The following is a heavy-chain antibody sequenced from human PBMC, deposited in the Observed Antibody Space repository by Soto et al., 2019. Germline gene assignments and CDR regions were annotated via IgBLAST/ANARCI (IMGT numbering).Heavy chain of an antibody. CDR3: ARVLVGYYDSSGSRVDDAFDI. D-gene: IGHD3-22*01. V-gene: IGHV4-30-4*08. CDR2: IYYSGST. J-gene: IGHJ3*02. CDR1: GDSISSSDYY. Sequence: TLSLTCIVSGDSISSSDYYWGWIRQAPGKGPEWIGYIYYSGSTYYNPSLKSRVTISVDTSKNQFSLKLSSVTAADTAVYYCARVLVGYYDSSGSRVDDAFDIWGQGTMVTVSS.